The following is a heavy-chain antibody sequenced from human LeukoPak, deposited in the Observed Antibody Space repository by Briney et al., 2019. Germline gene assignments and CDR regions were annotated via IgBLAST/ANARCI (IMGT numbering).Heavy chain of an antibody. CDR1: GGSISSYY. Sequence: SETLSLTCTVSGGSISSYYWSWIRQTPGKGLEWIGYIYYSGSTNYNPSLKSRVTISVDTSKNQFSLKLSSVTAADTAVYYCARGRYCSGGSCLVPFDYWGQGTLVTVSS. CDR3: ARGRYCSGGSCLVPFDY. CDR2: IYYSGST. J-gene: IGHJ4*02. V-gene: IGHV4-59*01. D-gene: IGHD2-15*01.